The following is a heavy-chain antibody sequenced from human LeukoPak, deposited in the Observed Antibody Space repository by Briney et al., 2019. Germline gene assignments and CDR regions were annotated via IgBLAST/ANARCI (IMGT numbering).Heavy chain of an antibody. Sequence: SETLSLTCTVSGGSISSYYWSWIRQPPGKGLEWIGYIYTSGSTNYNPSLKSRVTISVDTSKNQFSLKLSSVTAADTAVYYCARHQEGFFDCWGQGTLVTVSS. V-gene: IGHV4-4*09. CDR2: IYTSGST. CDR3: ARHQEGFFDC. CDR1: GGSISSYY. J-gene: IGHJ4*02.